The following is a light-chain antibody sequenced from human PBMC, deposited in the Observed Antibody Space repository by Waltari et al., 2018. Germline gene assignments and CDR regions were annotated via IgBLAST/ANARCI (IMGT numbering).Light chain of an antibody. CDR2: DAS. CDR1: PSVSSY. J-gene: IGKJ2*01. V-gene: IGKV3-11*01. Sequence: EIVLTQSPATLSLSPGERATLSCRASPSVSSYLAWYQQKPGQDTTLLTYDASNRATGTPXXFSGSASGTDFTITISRLEPEDFAVYYCQQRSNWPYTFGQGTKLEIK. CDR3: QQRSNWPYT.